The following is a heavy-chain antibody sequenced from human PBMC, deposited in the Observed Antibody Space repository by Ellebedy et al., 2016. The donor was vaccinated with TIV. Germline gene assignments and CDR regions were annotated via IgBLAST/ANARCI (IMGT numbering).Heavy chain of an antibody. Sequence: ASVKVSCKASGGTFSSYAISWVRQAPGQGLEWMGGIIPIFGTANYAQKFQGRVTITADESTSTAYMELSSLRSEDTAVYYCARGYCSGGSCYPGYQDYWGQGTLVTVSS. V-gene: IGHV1-69*13. CDR3: ARGYCSGGSCYPGYQDY. D-gene: IGHD2-15*01. CDR2: IIPIFGTA. J-gene: IGHJ4*02. CDR1: GGTFSSYA.